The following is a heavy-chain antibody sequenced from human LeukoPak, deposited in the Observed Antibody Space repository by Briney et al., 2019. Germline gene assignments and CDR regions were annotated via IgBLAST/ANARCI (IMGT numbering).Heavy chain of an antibody. CDR1: GGSISSSSYY. Sequence: SETLSLTRTVSGGSISSSSYYWGWIRQPPGKGLEWIGSIYYSGSTYYNPSLKSRVTISVDTSKNQFSLKLSSVTAADTAVYYCARAIRSYPYGMDVWGQGTTVTVSS. CDR3: ARAIRSYPYGMDV. J-gene: IGHJ6*02. V-gene: IGHV4-39*07. D-gene: IGHD1-26*01. CDR2: IYYSGST.